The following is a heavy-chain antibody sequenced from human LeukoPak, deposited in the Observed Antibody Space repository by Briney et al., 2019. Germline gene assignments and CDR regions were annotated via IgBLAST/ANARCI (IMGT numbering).Heavy chain of an antibody. CDR3: AKDLPTLGKSYYYYYYMDV. J-gene: IGHJ6*03. V-gene: IGHV3-30*02. Sequence: PGGSLRLSCAASGFTFSSYGMHWVRQAPGKGLEWVAFIRYDGSNKYYADSVKGRFAISRDNSKNTLYLQMNSLRAEDTAVYYCAKDLPTLGKSYYYYYYMDVWGKGTTVTVSS. D-gene: IGHD3-16*01. CDR2: IRYDGSNK. CDR1: GFTFSSYG.